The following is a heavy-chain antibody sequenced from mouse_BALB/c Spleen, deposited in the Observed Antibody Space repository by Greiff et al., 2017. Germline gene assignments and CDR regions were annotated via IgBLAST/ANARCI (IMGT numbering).Heavy chain of an antibody. J-gene: IGHJ4*01. CDR2: ISTYYGDA. V-gene: IGHV1S137*01. Sequence: VQLQQSGAELVRPGVSVKISCKGSGYTFTDYAMHWVKQSHAKSLEWIGVISTYYGDASYNQKFKGKATMTVDKYSSTAYMELARLTSEDSAIYYCARIGGNRYAMDYWGQGTSVTVSS. CDR3: ARIGGNRYAMDY. CDR1: GYTFTDYA. D-gene: IGHD2-1*01.